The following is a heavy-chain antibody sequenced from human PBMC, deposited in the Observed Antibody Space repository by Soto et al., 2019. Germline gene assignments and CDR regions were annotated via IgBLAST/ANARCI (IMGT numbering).Heavy chain of an antibody. V-gene: IGHV4-61*01. CDR3: ARTTAVPNTLRSRYFFDY. D-gene: IGHD4-17*01. J-gene: IGHJ4*02. CDR1: VGSVSDNTYY. CDR2: VYYSGTT. Sequence: PSETLSLTCSFSVGSVSDNTYYWSWIRQPPGKRLEWIGYVYYSGTTNYNPSLKSRVTISVDLSKNRFSLRLSSVTTADTALYYCARTTAVPNTLRSRYFFDYWGQGTMVTVSS.